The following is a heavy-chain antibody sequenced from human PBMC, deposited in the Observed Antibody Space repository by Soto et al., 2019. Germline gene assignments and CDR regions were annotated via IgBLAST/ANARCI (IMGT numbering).Heavy chain of an antibody. CDR1: GGSISSSGYY. CDR2: IYYSGGT. D-gene: IGHD3-10*01. J-gene: IGHJ5*02. Sequence: SETLSLTCTVSGGSISSSGYYWGWLRQPPGKGLGWIASIYYSGGTYYNPSLKSRVTIAAHTSKNQISLKLSSANAADTAVYYCARHIYYYLTWGQGTLVTVSS. V-gene: IGHV4-39*01. CDR3: ARHIYYYLT.